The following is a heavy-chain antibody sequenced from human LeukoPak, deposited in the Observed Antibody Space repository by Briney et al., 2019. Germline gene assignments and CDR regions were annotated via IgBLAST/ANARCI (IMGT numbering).Heavy chain of an antibody. V-gene: IGHV1-8*01. CDR3: ARGGGWYCSSTSCRYYYYYYMDV. J-gene: IGHJ6*03. Sequence: ASVKVSCKASGYTFTSYDINWVRQATGQGLEWMGWMNPNSGNTGYAQKFQGRVTMTRNTSINTAYMELSSLRSEDTAVYYCARGGGWYCSSTSCRYYYYYYMDVWGKGTTVTVSS. D-gene: IGHD2-2*01. CDR1: GYTFTSYD. CDR2: MNPNSGNT.